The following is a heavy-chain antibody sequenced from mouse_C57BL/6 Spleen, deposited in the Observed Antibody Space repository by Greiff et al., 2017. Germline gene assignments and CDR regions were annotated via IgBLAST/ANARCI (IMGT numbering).Heavy chain of an antibody. Sequence: EVQLKESGAELVKPGASVKLSCTASGFNIKDYYMHWVKQRTEQGLEWIGRIDPGDGETKYAPKFQGKATITADTSSNTAYLQLSSLTSEDTAVYYCARCNWDLSDYFDYWGQGTTLTVSS. CDR3: ARCNWDLSDYFDY. J-gene: IGHJ2*01. V-gene: IGHV14-2*01. CDR1: GFNIKDYY. CDR2: IDPGDGET. D-gene: IGHD4-1*02.